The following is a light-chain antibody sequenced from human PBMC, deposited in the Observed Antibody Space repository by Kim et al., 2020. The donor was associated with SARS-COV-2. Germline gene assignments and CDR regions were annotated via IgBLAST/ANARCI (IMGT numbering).Light chain of an antibody. CDR2: QDT. CDR1: GLGDKF. CDR3: QAWDSTAGV. V-gene: IGLV3-1*01. J-gene: IGLJ3*02. Sequence: SPGQTASITCSGSGLGDKFAFWYQQRPGQSPVLVIYQDTRRPSGIPERFSASNSGNTATLTISGTQAMDEADYYCQAWDSTAGVFGGGTKLTVL.